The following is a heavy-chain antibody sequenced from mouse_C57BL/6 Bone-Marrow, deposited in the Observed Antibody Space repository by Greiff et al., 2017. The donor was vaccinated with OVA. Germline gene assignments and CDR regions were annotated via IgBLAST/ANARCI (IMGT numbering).Heavy chain of an antibody. CDR1: GYTFTSYW. CDR3: YDYDEELGY. V-gene: IGHV1-64*01. CDR2: IHPNSGST. D-gene: IGHD2-4*01. J-gene: IGHJ2*01. Sequence: QVQLQQPGAELVKPGASVKLSCKASGYTFTSYWMHWVKQRPGQGLEWIGMIHPNSGSTNYNEKFKSKATLTVDKSSSTAYMQLSSLTSENSAVYYCYDYDEELGYWGQGTTLTVSS.